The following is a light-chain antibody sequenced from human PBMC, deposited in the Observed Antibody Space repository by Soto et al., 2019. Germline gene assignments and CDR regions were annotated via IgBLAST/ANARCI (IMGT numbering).Light chain of an antibody. V-gene: IGLV2-14*03. CDR3: TSYTTSSTVV. CDR2: AVT. J-gene: IGLJ2*01. Sequence: QSALTQPASVSGSLGQSITISCTGTRSDIGTYDLVSWYQQHPGKAPQLMIYAVTNRPSGVSNRFSGSTSGNTPSLTISGLQAEDEADYYCTSYTTSSTVVIGGGTKLTVL. CDR1: RSDIGTYDL.